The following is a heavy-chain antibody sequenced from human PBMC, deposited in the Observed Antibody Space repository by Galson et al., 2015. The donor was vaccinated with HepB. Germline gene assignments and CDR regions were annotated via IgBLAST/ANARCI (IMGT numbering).Heavy chain of an antibody. CDR2: ISSSSIYI. CDR1: GFTFSSYT. J-gene: IGHJ4*02. V-gene: IGHV3-21*01. Sequence: SLRLSCAASGFTFSSYTMNWVRQAPGKGLQWVSSISSSSIYIYYTDSVTGRFTISRDNAKNSLYLQMNSMRAEDTAVYYCARDNGGLKPAYWGQGTLVTASS. CDR3: ARDNGGLKPAY. D-gene: IGHD4-23*01.